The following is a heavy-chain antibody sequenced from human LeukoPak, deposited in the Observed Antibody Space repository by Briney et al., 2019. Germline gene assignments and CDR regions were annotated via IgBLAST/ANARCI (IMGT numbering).Heavy chain of an antibody. CDR3: AREGSGSYYANNWFDP. V-gene: IGHV4-4*07. D-gene: IGHD1-26*01. CDR1: GGSISSYY. Sequence: PSETLPLTCTVSGGSISSYYWSWIRQPAGKGLEWIGRIYTSGSTNYNPSLKSRVTMSVDTSKNQFSLKLSSVTAADTAVYYCAREGSGSYYANNWFDPWGQGTLVTVSS. CDR2: IYTSGST. J-gene: IGHJ5*02.